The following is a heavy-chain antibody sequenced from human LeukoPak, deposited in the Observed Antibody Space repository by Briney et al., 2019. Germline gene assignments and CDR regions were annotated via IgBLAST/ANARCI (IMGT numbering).Heavy chain of an antibody. V-gene: IGHV4-61*01. D-gene: IGHD1-26*01. Sequence: SETLSLTCTVSSASVSSASYWSWIRQPPGKGVEWIAHIYNGVNTNYNPSLKSRVTISVDTSKNQFSLRLNSVTAADTAVYYCARSRAFNSGAFDPWGQGSLVTVSS. J-gene: IGHJ5*02. CDR1: SASVSSASY. CDR3: ARSRAFNSGAFDP. CDR2: IYNGVNT.